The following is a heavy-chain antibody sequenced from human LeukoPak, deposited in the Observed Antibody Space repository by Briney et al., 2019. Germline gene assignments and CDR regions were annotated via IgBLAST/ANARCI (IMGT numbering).Heavy chain of an antibody. CDR3: AKGGAGIYYGMDV. V-gene: IGHV3-23*01. J-gene: IGHJ6*02. Sequence: GGSLRLSCAASGFTFSSYVMTWVRQAPGKGLEWVSGISGSGGGTYYADSVKGRFTISRDNSKNTLYLQMNSLRAEDTAVYYCAKGGAGIYYGMDVWGQGTTVTVSS. CDR2: ISGSGGGT. D-gene: IGHD4/OR15-4a*01. CDR1: GFTFSSYV.